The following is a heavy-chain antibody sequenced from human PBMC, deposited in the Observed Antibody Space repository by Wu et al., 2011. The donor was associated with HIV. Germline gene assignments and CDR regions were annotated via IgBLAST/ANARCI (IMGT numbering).Heavy chain of an antibody. Sequence: QVQLVQSGAEVKKPGSSMKVSCKVSGGTFSSYSFSWVRQAPGQGLEWMGRIIPFLDTTTYARNFQGGVTLTADKSTSTAYMELRSLRSEDTAVYYCARGGIVGAPFDYWGQGTLVTVSS. D-gene: IGHD1-26*01. CDR2: IIPFLDTT. CDR1: GGTFSSYS. V-gene: IGHV1-69*04. CDR3: ARGGIVGAPFDY. J-gene: IGHJ4*02.